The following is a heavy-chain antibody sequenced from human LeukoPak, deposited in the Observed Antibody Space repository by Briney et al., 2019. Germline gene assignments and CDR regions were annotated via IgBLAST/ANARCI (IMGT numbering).Heavy chain of an antibody. Sequence: PGGSLGLSCAASGFTFSSYAMSWVRQAPGKGLEWVSAISGSGGSTYYADSVKGRFTISRGNSKNTLYLQMNSLRAEDTAVYYCAKDLCGGDCYWAYFDYWGQGTLVTVSS. CDR3: AKDLCGGDCYWAYFDY. CDR2: ISGSGGST. D-gene: IGHD2-21*02. J-gene: IGHJ4*02. V-gene: IGHV3-23*01. CDR1: GFTFSSYA.